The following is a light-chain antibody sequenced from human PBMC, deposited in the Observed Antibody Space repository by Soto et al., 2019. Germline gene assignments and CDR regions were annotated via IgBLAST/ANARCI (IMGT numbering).Light chain of an antibody. CDR2: EVT. J-gene: IGLJ2*01. V-gene: IGLV2-14*01. CDR1: SSDIGTYDY. Sequence: QSALTQPASVSGSPGQSITISCTGTSSDIGTYDYVSWYQQHPGKAPQLMIYEVTNRPSGVSNRFSGSKSGNTASLTISGLQAEDEADYYCSSYTTSSTVVIGGGTQLTVL. CDR3: SSYTTSSTVV.